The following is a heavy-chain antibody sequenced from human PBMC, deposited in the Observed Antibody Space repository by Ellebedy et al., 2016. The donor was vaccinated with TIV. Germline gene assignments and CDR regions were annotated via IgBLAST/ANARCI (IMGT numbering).Heavy chain of an antibody. V-gene: IGHV1-2*04. D-gene: IGHD3-3*01. CDR2: INPNSGGT. Sequence: ASVKVSXXASGYTFTGYYMHWVRQAPGQGLEWMGWINPNSGGTNYAQKFQGWVTMTRDTSISTAYMELSRLRSDDTAVYYCAREGIFGVVTLGGDYYGMDVWGQGTTVTVSS. CDR1: GYTFTGYY. J-gene: IGHJ6*02. CDR3: AREGIFGVVTLGGDYYGMDV.